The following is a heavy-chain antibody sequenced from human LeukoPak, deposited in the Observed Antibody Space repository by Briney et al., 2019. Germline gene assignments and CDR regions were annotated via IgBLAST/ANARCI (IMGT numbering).Heavy chain of an antibody. J-gene: IGHJ4*02. Sequence: QPGRSLRLSCAASGFTFSSYVMHWDRQAPGKGLEWVAVISYDGSNKYYADSVKGRFTISRDNSKNTLYLQMNSLRAEDTAVYYCARSDSSGWYDYWGQGTLVTVSS. CDR2: ISYDGSNK. CDR3: ARSDSSGWYDY. V-gene: IGHV3-30*04. CDR1: GFTFSSYV. D-gene: IGHD6-19*01.